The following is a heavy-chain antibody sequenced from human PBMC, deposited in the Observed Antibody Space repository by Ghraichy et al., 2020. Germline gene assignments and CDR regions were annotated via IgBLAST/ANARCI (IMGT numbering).Heavy chain of an antibody. J-gene: IGHJ6*02. CDR3: AKAKGVRDPHYYYGMDV. Sequence: GGSLRLSCAASGFTFSSYAMSWVRQAPGKGLEWVSAISGSAGSTYYADSVKGRFTISRDNSKNTLYLQMNSLRAEDTAVYYCAKAKGVRDPHYYYGMDVWGQGTTVTVSS. D-gene: IGHD3-10*01. V-gene: IGHV3-23*01. CDR1: GFTFSSYA. CDR2: ISGSAGST.